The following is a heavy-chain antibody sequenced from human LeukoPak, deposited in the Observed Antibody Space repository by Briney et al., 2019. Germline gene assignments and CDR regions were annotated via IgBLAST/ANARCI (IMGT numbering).Heavy chain of an antibody. J-gene: IGHJ6*02. D-gene: IGHD6-13*01. Sequence: GGSLRLSCAASGFSFSNFAMSWVRQAPARGPEWVSSIRGGGETFYADSVKGRFTLSRDDSRNTLYLQMNSLRAEDTAVYYCARDYKQLVRYYYYGMDVWGQGTTVTVSS. CDR2: IRGGGET. V-gene: IGHV3-23*01. CDR1: GFSFSNFA. CDR3: ARDYKQLVRYYYYGMDV.